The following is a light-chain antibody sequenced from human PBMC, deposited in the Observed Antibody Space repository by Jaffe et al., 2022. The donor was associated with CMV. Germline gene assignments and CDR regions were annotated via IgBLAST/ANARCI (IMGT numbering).Light chain of an antibody. CDR3: SSYTSSSVV. Sequence: QSALTQPASVSGSPGQSITIPCTGPSGDVGGYKYVSWYQQHPGKAPKLIIFDDTNRPSGVSNRFSGSKSGNTASLTISGLQTEDEADYYCSSYTSSSVVFGGGTKLTVL. J-gene: IGLJ2*01. V-gene: IGLV2-14*03. CDR2: DDT. CDR1: SGDVGGYKY.